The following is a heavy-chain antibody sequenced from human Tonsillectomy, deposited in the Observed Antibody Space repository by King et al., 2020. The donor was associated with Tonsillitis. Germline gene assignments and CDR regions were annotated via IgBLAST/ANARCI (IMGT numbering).Heavy chain of an antibody. V-gene: IGHV4-59*01. J-gene: IGHJ6*03. CDR2: ISYSGST. D-gene: IGHD3-10*01. CDR1: GGSISSYY. Sequence: VQLQESGPGLVKPSETLSLTCTVSGGSISSYYWSWIRQPPGKGLEWIGYISYSGSTNYNPSLKSRVTISVDTSKNQFSLKLSSGTAADTAVYYCARARFGYYMDVWGKGTTVTVAS. CDR3: ARARFGYYMDV.